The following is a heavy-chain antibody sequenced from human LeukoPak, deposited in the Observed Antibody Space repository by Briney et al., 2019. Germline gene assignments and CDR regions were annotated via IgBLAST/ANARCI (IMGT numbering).Heavy chain of an antibody. CDR2: IRYDGSNK. Sequence: PGGSLRLSCAASGFTVSSNYMNWVRQAPGKGLEWVAFIRYDGSNKYYADSVKGRFTISRDNSKNTLYLQMNSLRAEDTAVYYCAKEGLKTNDYFDYWGQGTLVTVSS. V-gene: IGHV3-30*02. D-gene: IGHD1-14*01. CDR3: AKEGLKTNDYFDY. CDR1: GFTVSSNY. J-gene: IGHJ4*02.